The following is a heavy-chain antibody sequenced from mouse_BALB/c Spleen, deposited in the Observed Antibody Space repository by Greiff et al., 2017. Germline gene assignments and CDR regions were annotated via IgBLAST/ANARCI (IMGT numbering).Heavy chain of an antibody. CDR2: ISYSGST. J-gene: IGHJ3*01. Sequence: VQLQQSGPGLVKPSQSLSLTCTVTGYSITSDYAWNWIRQFPGNKLEWMGYISYSGSTSYNPSLKSRISITRDTSKNQFFLQLNSVTTEDTATYYCAVYDYDGGFAYWGQGTLVTVSA. CDR3: AVYDYDGGFAY. D-gene: IGHD2-4*01. V-gene: IGHV3-2*02. CDR1: GYSITSDYA.